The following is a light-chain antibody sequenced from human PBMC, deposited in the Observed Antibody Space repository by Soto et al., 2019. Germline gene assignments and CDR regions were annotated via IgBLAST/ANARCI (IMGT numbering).Light chain of an antibody. CDR2: AAS. Sequence: DIQLTQSPSFLSASVGDRVTITCRASQGISSYLAWYQQKPGKAPKLLIYAASTLQSGVPSRFSGSGSGTEFTLTISSLPPEDFATYYCQQLNSYPITFGRGTRLDIK. CDR1: QGISSY. J-gene: IGKJ5*01. CDR3: QQLNSYPIT. V-gene: IGKV1-9*01.